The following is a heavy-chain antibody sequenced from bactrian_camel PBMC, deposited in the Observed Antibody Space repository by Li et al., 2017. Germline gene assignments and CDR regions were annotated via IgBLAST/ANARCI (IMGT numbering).Heavy chain of an antibody. J-gene: IGHJ4*01. CDR2: IYWSDGGAT. CDR1: GRTASSRC. V-gene: IGHV3-3*01. Sequence: VQLVESGGGSVQAGGSLRLSCAVSGRTASSRCIAWFRHDLGKDREGVAGIYWSDGGATTYVDSVRGRFTISQDRAKNVVYLQMDSLKPEDTSSYYCAAKRPGIHCAGLVRSSFEYWGQGTQVTVS. CDR3: AAKRPGIHCAGLVRSSFEY. D-gene: IGHD6*01.